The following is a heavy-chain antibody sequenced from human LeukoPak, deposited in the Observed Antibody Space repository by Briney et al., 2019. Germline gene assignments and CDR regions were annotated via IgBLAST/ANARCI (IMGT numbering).Heavy chain of an antibody. CDR3: AKGVGYCSGGSCQQFDY. J-gene: IGHJ4*02. CDR1: GFTFSSYW. D-gene: IGHD2-15*01. Sequence: GGSLRLSCAASGFTFSSYWMHWVRQAPGKGLVWVSRINSDGSSTSYADSVKGRFTISRDNSKNTLYLQMNTLRAEDTAVYYCAKGVGYCSGGSCQQFDYWGQGTLVTVSS. CDR2: INSDGSST. V-gene: IGHV3-74*01.